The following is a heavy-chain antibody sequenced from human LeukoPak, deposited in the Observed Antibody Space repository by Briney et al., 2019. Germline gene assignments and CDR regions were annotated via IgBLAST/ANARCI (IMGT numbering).Heavy chain of an antibody. J-gene: IGHJ4*02. CDR2: ISSSSNYI. CDR3: ARYYIIGSGSYPPPYFDY. CDR1: GFTFSSYS. Sequence: GGSLRLSCAASGFTFSSYSMNWVRQAPGKGLEWVSSISSSSNYIYYADSVKGRFTISRDNAKNSLYLQMNSLRAEDTAVYYCARYYIIGSGSYPPPYFDYWGQGTLVTVSS. D-gene: IGHD1-26*01. V-gene: IGHV3-21*01.